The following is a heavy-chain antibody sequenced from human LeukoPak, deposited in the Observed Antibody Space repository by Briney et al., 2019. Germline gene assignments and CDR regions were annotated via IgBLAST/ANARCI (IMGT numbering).Heavy chain of an antibody. D-gene: IGHD1-26*01. CDR1: EFTYG. CDR3: AQAEKRDSGHRFQH. J-gene: IGHJ1*01. CDR2: ISGTGSST. V-gene: IGHV3-23*01. Sequence: PGGSLRLSCAASEFTYGMNWVRQGPGEGLEWVSAISGTGSSTYYADSVKGRFTISRDNSKNTLYLQMSSLRADDTAVYYCAQAEKRDSGHRFQHWGQGILATVSS.